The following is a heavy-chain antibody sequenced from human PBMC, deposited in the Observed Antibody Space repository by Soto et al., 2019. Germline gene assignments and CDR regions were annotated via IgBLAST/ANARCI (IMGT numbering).Heavy chain of an antibody. CDR1: GFTFSSYA. J-gene: IGHJ6*02. Sequence: PGGFLRLSCAASGFTFSSYAMHWVRQAPGKGLEWVAVISYDGSNKYYADSVKGRFTISRDNSKNTLYLQMNSPRAEDTAVYYCARVWEWPPAIYYYGMDVWGQGTTVTVSS. CDR2: ISYDGSNK. V-gene: IGHV3-30-3*01. D-gene: IGHD3-3*01. CDR3: ARVWEWPPAIYYYGMDV.